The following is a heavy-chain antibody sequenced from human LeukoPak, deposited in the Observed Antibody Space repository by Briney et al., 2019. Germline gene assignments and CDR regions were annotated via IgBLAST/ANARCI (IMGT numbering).Heavy chain of an antibody. Sequence: AGGSLRLSCAASGFTVSGYYMSWVRQAPEKGLEWVSVIYSDDSTYYADSVKGRFTISRDNAKNSLYLQMNSLRAEDTAVYYCARDFETTVTTVIDYWGQGTLVTVSS. V-gene: IGHV3-53*01. J-gene: IGHJ4*02. CDR1: GFTVSGYY. CDR2: IYSDDST. D-gene: IGHD4-17*01. CDR3: ARDFETTVTTVIDY.